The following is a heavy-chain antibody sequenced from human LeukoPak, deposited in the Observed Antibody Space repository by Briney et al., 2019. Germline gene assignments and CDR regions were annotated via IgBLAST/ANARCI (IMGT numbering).Heavy chain of an antibody. CDR2: ISYDGNNK. J-gene: IGHJ4*02. Sequence: PGRSLRLSCAASGFTFSSYAMHWVRQAPGKGLEWVAVISYDGNNKYYADSVKGRFTISRDNSKNTLYLQMNSLRAEDTAVYYCARDGYYGSGSYYNVPTLYFDYWGQGTLVTVSS. D-gene: IGHD3-10*01. CDR1: GFTFSSYA. V-gene: IGHV3-30*04. CDR3: ARDGYYGSGSYYNVPTLYFDY.